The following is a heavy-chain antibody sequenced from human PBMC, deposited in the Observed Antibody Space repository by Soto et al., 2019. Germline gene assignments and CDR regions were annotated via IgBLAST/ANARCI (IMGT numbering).Heavy chain of an antibody. V-gene: IGHV3-30*03. CDR3: CVDGGYDFMPGA. D-gene: IGHD5-12*01. Sequence: GGSLRLSCAASGFTFSSYGMHWVRQAPGKGLEWVAVISYDGSNKYYADSVKGRFTISRDNSKNTLYLQMNSLRAEDTAVYYCCVDGGYDFMPGAWGQGTLVTVSS. CDR2: ISYDGSNK. CDR1: GFTFSSYG. J-gene: IGHJ4*02.